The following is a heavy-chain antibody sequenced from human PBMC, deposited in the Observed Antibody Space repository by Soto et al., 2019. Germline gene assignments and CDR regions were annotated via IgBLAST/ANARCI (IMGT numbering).Heavy chain of an antibody. CDR1: GFSLSNARMG. Sequence: QVTLKESGPVLVKPTETLTLTCTVSGFSLSNARMGVSWIRQPPGKALEWLAHIFSNDEKSYSTSLKSRLTISKDTSKSQVVLTMTNMDPVDTATYYCARIVLTGYYRVNGLDYWGQGTLVTVSS. CDR2: IFSNDEK. V-gene: IGHV2-26*01. J-gene: IGHJ4*02. D-gene: IGHD3-9*01. CDR3: ARIVLTGYYRVNGLDY.